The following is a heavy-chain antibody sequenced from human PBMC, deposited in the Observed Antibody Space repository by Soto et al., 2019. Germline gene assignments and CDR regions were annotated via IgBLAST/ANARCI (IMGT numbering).Heavy chain of an antibody. D-gene: IGHD2-21*01. CDR3: AKATSATCTGSICYSFDY. CDR1: GFTFSSYA. V-gene: IGHV3-23*01. Sequence: WSLRLSCVASGFTFSSYAMSWVRQAPGQRLEWVATFSGGRDTTWHADSVKGRFTVSRDSSKNTLSLQMNSLRPEDTALYYCAKATSATCTGSICYSFDYWGQGTLVTVYS. CDR2: FSGGRDTT. J-gene: IGHJ4*02.